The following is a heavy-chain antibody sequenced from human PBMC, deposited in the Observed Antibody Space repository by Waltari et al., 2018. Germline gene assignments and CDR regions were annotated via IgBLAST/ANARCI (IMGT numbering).Heavy chain of an antibody. J-gene: IGHJ1*01. D-gene: IGHD3-10*01. CDR2: ISGSGGST. CDR3: AKGGISLLRGVIPYEYLQH. CDR1: GFTFSTYA. V-gene: IGHV3-23*01. Sequence: EVQLLESGGGLVQPGGSLRLSCAASGFTFSTYAMRWVRQAPGKGLEWVSGISGSGGSTYYVDSVKGRFTISRDKSKNTLYLQMNSLRAEDTAVYHCAKGGISLLRGVIPYEYLQHWGQGTLVTVSS.